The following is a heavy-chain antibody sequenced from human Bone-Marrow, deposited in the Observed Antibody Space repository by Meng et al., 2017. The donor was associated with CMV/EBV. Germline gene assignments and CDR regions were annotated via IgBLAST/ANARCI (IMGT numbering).Heavy chain of an antibody. Sequence: GGSLRLSCAASGFTFSNYAMTWVRQAPGKGLEWVSLISNNGGNTYYAGSVKGRFTISRDNAKNTRNLQRNSRRAEDTAVYYCASIAARPGSDYWGQGTLVTVSS. V-gene: IGHV3-23*01. CDR2: ISNNGGNT. J-gene: IGHJ4*02. CDR3: ASIAARPGSDY. D-gene: IGHD6-6*01. CDR1: GFTFSNYA.